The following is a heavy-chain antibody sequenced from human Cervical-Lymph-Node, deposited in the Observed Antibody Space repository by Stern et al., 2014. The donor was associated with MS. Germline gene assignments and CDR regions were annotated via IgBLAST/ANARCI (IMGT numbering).Heavy chain of an antibody. J-gene: IGHJ4*02. D-gene: IGHD2-8*01. Sequence: VQLVESGGGLVQPGGSLSLSCAASGFSFSSYCINWVCQAPAKGQEWVAYINQYGSEKNYGEPVQGRLTIPRENAKNTLYLQSNSLRAEDAAVYYCARDVLRGGQGTLVTVSS. CDR1: GFSFSSYC. V-gene: IGHV3-7*01. CDR3: ARDVLR. CDR2: INQYGSEK.